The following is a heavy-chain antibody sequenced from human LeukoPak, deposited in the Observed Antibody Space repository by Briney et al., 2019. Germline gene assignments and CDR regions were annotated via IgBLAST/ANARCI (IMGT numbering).Heavy chain of an antibody. CDR2: IYYSGST. J-gene: IGHJ4*02. Sequence: SQTLSLTCTVSGGSISSGGYYWSWLRQHPGKGLDWIGYIYYSGSTYYNPSLKTRVTISVDTSKNQFSLKLSSVTAADTAVYYCAAYYEATPFYYWGQGTLVTVSS. V-gene: IGHV4-31*03. CDR3: AAYYEATPFYY. CDR1: GGSISSGGYY. D-gene: IGHD3-22*01.